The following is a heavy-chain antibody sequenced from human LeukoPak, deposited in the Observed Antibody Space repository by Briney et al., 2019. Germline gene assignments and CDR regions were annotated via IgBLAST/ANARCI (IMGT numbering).Heavy chain of an antibody. D-gene: IGHD3-10*01. Sequence: GGSLRLSCAASGFTFSSYTIYWVRQAPGKGLEWISYISSSSVIDYAASVKGGFTVSRDNAKNSLFLQMNSLRAEDTAVYYCARGAYSGRSSYFDYWGQGTLVSVS. CDR3: ARGAYSGRSSYFDY. V-gene: IGHV3-48*01. CDR2: ISSSSVI. CDR1: GFTFSSYT. J-gene: IGHJ4*02.